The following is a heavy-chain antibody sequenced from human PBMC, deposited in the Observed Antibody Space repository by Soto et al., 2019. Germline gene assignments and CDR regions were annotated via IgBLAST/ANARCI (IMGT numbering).Heavy chain of an antibody. CDR3: ARVGWYSSSWSGDHLP. Sequence: SVKVSCKASGGTFSSYAISWVRQAPGQGLEWMGGIIPIFGTANYAQKFQGRVTITADESTSTAYMELSSLRSEDTAVYYCARVGWYSSSWSGDHLPWGQGTLVTVSS. D-gene: IGHD6-13*01. J-gene: IGHJ5*02. V-gene: IGHV1-69*13. CDR2: IIPIFGTA. CDR1: GGTFSSYA.